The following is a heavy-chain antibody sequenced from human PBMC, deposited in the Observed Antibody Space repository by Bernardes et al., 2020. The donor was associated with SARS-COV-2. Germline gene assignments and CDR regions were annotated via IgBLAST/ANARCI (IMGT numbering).Heavy chain of an antibody. D-gene: IGHD3-10*01. V-gene: IGHV3-74*01. CDR2: IDSDGSST. CDR3: TREHSDISASYSGSGDFQR. Sequence: GGSLRLSCAVSGFTFSSYAMSWVRQAPGKGLEWVSRIDSDGSSTTYADAVKGRFTMSRDNAKNTLYLQMNSLTAEDTAVYYCTREHSDISASYSGSGDFQRWGQGTLVTVSS. J-gene: IGHJ1*01. CDR1: GFTFSSYA.